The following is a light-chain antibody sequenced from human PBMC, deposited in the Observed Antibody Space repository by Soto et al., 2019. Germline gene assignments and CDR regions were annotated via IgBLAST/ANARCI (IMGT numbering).Light chain of an antibody. J-gene: IGLJ1*01. Sequence: QSVLTQPPSASGTPGQRVTISCSGGSSNIGSNAVNWYQQLPGTAPELLIYNKNQRPSGVPDRFSGSQSGTSASLAISGLQSGDEAEYYCATWDDSLNGYVFGSGTKGAVL. CDR3: ATWDDSLNGYV. CDR1: SSNIGSNA. V-gene: IGLV1-44*01. CDR2: NKN.